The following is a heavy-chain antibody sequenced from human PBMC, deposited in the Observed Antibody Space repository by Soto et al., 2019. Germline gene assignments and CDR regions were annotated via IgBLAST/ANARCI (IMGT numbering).Heavy chain of an antibody. CDR3: ARETPSAAAAYYYYYGLDV. CDR1: GGTFSSYF. D-gene: IGHD6-13*01. Sequence: SVKVSCKVSGGTFSSYFINWVRQAPGQGLEWVGGIIPVFGTGSYAEKFQGRVTITADESTSTAYMELSRLRSDDTAVYYCARETPSAAAAYYYYYGLDVWGQGTTVTVSS. CDR2: IIPVFGTG. V-gene: IGHV1-69*13. J-gene: IGHJ6*02.